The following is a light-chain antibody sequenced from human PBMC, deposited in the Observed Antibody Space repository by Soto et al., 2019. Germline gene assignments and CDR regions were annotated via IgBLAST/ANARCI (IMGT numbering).Light chain of an antibody. CDR2: DVS. CDR1: SSDIGGYNY. Sequence: QAVLTQPASVSGSPGQSITISCTGTSSDIGGYNYVSWYQQHPGKAPKLMIFDVSNRPSGVSNRFSGSKSGNTASLTISGLQPEDEADYYCSSFTGSSALYVFATGTKVTVL. J-gene: IGLJ1*01. CDR3: SSFTGSSALYV. V-gene: IGLV2-14*01.